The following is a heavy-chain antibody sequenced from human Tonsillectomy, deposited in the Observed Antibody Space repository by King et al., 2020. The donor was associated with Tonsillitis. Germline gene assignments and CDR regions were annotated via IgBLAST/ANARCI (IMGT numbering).Heavy chain of an antibody. D-gene: IGHD4-23*01. J-gene: IGHJ6*04. V-gene: IGHV3-30*01. CDR2: ISFDGGDA. CDR3: ARDRPTVVTHRLDV. Sequence: VQLVESGGGVVQPGRSLRLSCGASGFTFSHFAMHWVRQAPGKGLEWVALISFDGGDAFYADSVKGRFTLSRDNSNNTLYLQINSLRVEDTAVYYCARDRPTVVTHRLDVWGKGTTVTVSS. CDR1: GFTFSHFA.